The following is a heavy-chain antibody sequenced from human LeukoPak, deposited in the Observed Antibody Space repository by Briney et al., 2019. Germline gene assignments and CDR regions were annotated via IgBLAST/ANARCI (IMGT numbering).Heavy chain of an antibody. CDR2: ISYDGSNK. CDR1: GFTFSSYA. V-gene: IGHV3-30*04. J-gene: IGHJ4*02. D-gene: IGHD1-26*01. CDR3: ARARYSGSYYQSFAFDY. Sequence: GGSLRLSCAASGFTFSSYAMHWVRQAPGKGLEWVAVISYDGSNKYYAASVKGRFTISRDNSKNTLYLQMNSLRAEDTAVYYCARARYSGSYYQSFAFDYWGQGTLVTVSS.